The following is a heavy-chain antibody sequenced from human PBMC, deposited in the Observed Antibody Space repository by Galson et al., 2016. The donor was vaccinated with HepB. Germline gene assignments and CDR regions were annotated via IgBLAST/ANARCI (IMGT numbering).Heavy chain of an antibody. V-gene: IGHV3-66*01. CDR2: IYGGGTT. Sequence: SLRLSCAASGFTVSGNYTSWVRQAPGKGLEWVSVIYGGGTTYYADSVKDTFTISRDNSKNTVHLQMTSLRVEDTAVYYCARGYGMDVWGQGTTVTVSS. CDR1: GFTVSGNY. CDR3: ARGYGMDV. J-gene: IGHJ6*02.